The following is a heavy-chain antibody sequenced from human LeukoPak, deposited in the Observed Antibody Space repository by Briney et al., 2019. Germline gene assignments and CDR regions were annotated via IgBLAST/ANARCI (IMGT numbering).Heavy chain of an antibody. D-gene: IGHD6-13*01. Sequence: SQTLSLTCTVSGGSISSGGYYWSWIRQHPGKGLEWIGYIYYSGSTYYNPSLKSRVTISVDTSKNQFSLKLSSVTAADTAVYYCASHGYSSSWPAFDYWGQGTLVTVSS. CDR1: GGSISSGGYY. V-gene: IGHV4-31*03. CDR3: ASHGYSSSWPAFDY. CDR2: IYYSGST. J-gene: IGHJ4*02.